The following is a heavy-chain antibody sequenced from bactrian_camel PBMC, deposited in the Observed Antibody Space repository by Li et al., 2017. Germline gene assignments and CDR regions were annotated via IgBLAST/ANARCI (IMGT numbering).Heavy chain of an antibody. CDR3: ATTRRLYGGPGLDYNY. J-gene: IGHJ4*01. CDR1: GLPFNDYA. CDR2: IYTGGDST. D-gene: IGHD2*01. Sequence: DVQLVESGGGSVPVGGSLRLSCAASGLPFNDYAMSWVRQAPGKGLEWVSSIYTGGDSTYYTDSVKGRFTASRDNAKNTVYLQMNSLKSEDTALYYCATTRRLYGGPGLDYNYWGQGTQVTVS. V-gene: IGHV3S40*01.